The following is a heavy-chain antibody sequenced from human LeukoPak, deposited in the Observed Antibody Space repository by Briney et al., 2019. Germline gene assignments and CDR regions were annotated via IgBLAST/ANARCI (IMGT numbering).Heavy chain of an antibody. CDR3: AGPASLYLGAEDQGFES. CDR2: INGAGVT. Sequence: GGSLRLSCAASGFSVINHFMHWVRQAPGEGLQWVSTINGAGVTYYAASVKGRFTISRDTVKNTFSLQMNNLRADDTAVYYCAGPASLYLGAEDQGFESWGQGTLVTVSS. V-gene: IGHV3-23*01. CDR1: GFSVINHF. D-gene: IGHD2/OR15-2a*01. J-gene: IGHJ4*02.